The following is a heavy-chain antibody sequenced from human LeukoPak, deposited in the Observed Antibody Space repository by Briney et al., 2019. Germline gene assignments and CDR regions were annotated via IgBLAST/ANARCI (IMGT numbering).Heavy chain of an antibody. V-gene: IGHV3-53*01. CDR1: GFTVSYNY. D-gene: IGHD3-9*01. CDR3: ASTPPRYLGYFDY. CDR2: IYSGGST. J-gene: IGHJ4*02. Sequence: PGGSRRLSCAASGFTVSYNYMSWVRQAPGKGLEWVSVIYSGGSTYYADSVKGRFTISRDNSKNTLYFQMNSLRAEDTAVYYCASTPPRYLGYFDYWGQGTLVTVSS.